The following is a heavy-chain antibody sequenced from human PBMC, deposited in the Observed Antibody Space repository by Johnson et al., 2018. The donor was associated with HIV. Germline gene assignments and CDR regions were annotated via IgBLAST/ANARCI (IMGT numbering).Heavy chain of an antibody. V-gene: IGHV3-11*04. D-gene: IGHD4-17*01. Sequence: QVQLVESGGGVERPGGSLRLSCAGSGFTFRDYYMNWMRQAPGKGLEWISHISSSGTSIFYADSVKGRFTISRDNAKKLLYIQMSGLTGEDTATYYCARESTPWGGDYVGYSFDLWGQGTTVTVTS. CDR2: ISSSGTSI. CDR1: GFTFRDYY. J-gene: IGHJ3*01. CDR3: ARESTPWGGDYVGYSFDL.